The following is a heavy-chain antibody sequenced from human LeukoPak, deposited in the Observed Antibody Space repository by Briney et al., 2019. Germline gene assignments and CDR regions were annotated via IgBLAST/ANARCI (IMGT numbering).Heavy chain of an antibody. CDR2: INSDGSST. D-gene: IGHD6-6*01. V-gene: IGHV3-74*01. CDR1: GFTFSSYW. J-gene: IGHJ6*02. Sequence: GGSLRLSCAASGFTFSSYWMHWVRQAPGKGLVWVSRINSDGSSTSYADSVKGRFTISRDNAKNTLYLQMNSLRAEDTAAYYCARFQSIAPRYYGMDVWGQGTTVTVSS. CDR3: ARFQSIAPRYYGMDV.